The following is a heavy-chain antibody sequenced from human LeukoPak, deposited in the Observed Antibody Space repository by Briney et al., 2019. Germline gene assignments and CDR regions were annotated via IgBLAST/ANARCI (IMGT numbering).Heavy chain of an antibody. CDR1: GFTFDDYA. CDR3: AATYGSGYFDY. J-gene: IGHJ4*02. V-gene: IGHV3-9*01. CDR2: ISWNSGSI. D-gene: IGHD3-10*01. Sequence: GGSLRLSCAASGFTFDDYAMHWVRQAPGKGLEWVSGISWNSGSIGYADSVKGRFTISRDNSKNTLYLQMNSLRAEDTAVYYCAATYGSGYFDYWGQGTLVTVSS.